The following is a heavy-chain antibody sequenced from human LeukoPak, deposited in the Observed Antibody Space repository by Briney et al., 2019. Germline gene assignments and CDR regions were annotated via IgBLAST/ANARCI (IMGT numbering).Heavy chain of an antibody. D-gene: IGHD2-15*01. CDR2: IYPGDSDT. CDR1: GYSFTSYW. CDR3: ARRDGYCSGGSCYSNHYFDY. J-gene: IGHJ4*02. Sequence: GESLKISCKGSGYSFTSYWIGWVRQMPGKGLEWMGIIYPGDSDTRYSPSFQGQVTISADKSISTAYLQWSSLKASDTAMYYCARRDGYCSGGSCYSNHYFDYWGQGTLVTVSS. V-gene: IGHV5-51*01.